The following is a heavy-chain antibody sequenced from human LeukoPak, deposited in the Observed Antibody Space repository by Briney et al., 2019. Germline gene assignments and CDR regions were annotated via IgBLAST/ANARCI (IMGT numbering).Heavy chain of an antibody. CDR1: GGSITSGGYF. V-gene: IGHV4-30-4*01. CDR2: IYYSGTT. J-gene: IGHJ5*02. Sequence: PSQTLSLTCIVSGGSITSGGYFWSWIRQPPGKGLEWIGYIYYSGTTYYNPSLKSRVTISVDTSRNQFSLKLSSVTAADTAVYFCARQFSSGSSNWFDPWGQGTLVTVSS. CDR3: ARQFSSGSSNWFDP. D-gene: IGHD1-26*01.